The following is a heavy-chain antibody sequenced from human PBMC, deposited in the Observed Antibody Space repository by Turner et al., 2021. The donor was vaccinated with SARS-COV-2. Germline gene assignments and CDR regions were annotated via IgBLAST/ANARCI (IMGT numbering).Heavy chain of an antibody. CDR3: ARRSEGYYGSGSHWFDP. D-gene: IGHD3-10*01. CDR1: GGSISSSPYY. V-gene: IGHV4-39*01. J-gene: IGHJ5*02. Sequence: QLQLQESGPGLVKPSETLSLTCTVSGGSISSSPYYWGWIRQPPGKGLEWIGSIYYSGSTYYNPSLKSRVTISVDTSKNQFSRKLSSVTAADTAVYYCARRSEGYYGSGSHWFDPWGQGTLVTVSS. CDR2: IYYSGST.